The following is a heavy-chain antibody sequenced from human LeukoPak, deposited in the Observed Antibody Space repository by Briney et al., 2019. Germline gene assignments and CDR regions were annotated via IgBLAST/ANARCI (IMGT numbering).Heavy chain of an antibody. Sequence: GGSLRLSCAASGFTFSTSWMSWVRHTPGKGLEWVANINQDGSDKYYVDSVKGRFTISRDNAKNSLYLQMNSLRAEDTAVYYCAELGITMIGGVWGKGTTVTISS. D-gene: IGHD3-10*02. CDR1: GFTFSTSW. CDR3: AELGITMIGGV. J-gene: IGHJ6*04. V-gene: IGHV3-7*01. CDR2: INQDGSDK.